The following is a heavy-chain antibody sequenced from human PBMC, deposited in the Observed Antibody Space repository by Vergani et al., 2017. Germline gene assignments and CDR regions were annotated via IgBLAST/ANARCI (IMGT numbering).Heavy chain of an antibody. CDR1: GFTFSSYA. V-gene: IGHV3-23*01. Sequence: EVQLLESGGGLVQPGGSLRLSCAASGFTFSSYAMSWVRQAPGKGLEWVSAISGSGGSTYYADSVKGRFTISRDNSKNTLYLQMNSLRAEDTAVYYCAKDFSGYDFWSGYNYYYYYMDVWGKGTTVTVSS. D-gene: IGHD3-3*01. J-gene: IGHJ6*03. CDR3: AKDFSGYDFWSGYNYYYYYMDV. CDR2: ISGSGGST.